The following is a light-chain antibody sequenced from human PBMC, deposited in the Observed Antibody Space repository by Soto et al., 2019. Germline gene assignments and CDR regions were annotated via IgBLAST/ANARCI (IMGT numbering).Light chain of an antibody. V-gene: IGKV3-20*01. CDR2: GAS. Sequence: EIVLTQSPGTLSVSPGERVTLACRASQSVSSRLFAWYQQKPGQTPRLLIYGASHRATGIPDRFSGSGSGTDYPLTINRVEPEDTAVYYCQQYGSSPLTFGQGTRLQIQ. J-gene: IGKJ5*01. CDR1: QSVSSRL. CDR3: QQYGSSPLT.